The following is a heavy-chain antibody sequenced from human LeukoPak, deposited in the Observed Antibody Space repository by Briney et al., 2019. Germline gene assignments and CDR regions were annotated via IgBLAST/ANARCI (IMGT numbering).Heavy chain of an antibody. Sequence: TGGSLRLSRTASGFSFSGYWMTWVRQTPGKGLEWVANINQDGSKKSYVDSVRGRFTISRDSAKSSLYLQMNSLRVEDTAVYYCAKDRANWAIDDWGQGTQVTVSS. D-gene: IGHD3-16*01. CDR3: AKDRANWAIDD. J-gene: IGHJ4*02. CDR1: GFSFSGYW. V-gene: IGHV3-7*01. CDR2: INQDGSKK.